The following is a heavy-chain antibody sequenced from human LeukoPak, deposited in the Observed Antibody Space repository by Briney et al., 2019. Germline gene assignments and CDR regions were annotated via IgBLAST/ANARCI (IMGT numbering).Heavy chain of an antibody. CDR3: ATAITMIVVVIQEVDY. V-gene: IGHV3-30-3*01. CDR1: GFTFSSYA. D-gene: IGHD3-22*01. CDR2: ISYDGSNK. J-gene: IGHJ4*02. Sequence: PGRSLRLSCAASGFTFSSYAMHWVRQAPGKGLEWVAVISYDGSNKYYADSVKGRLTISRDNSKNTLYLQMNSLRAEDTAVYYCATAITMIVVVIQEVDYWGQGTLVTVSS.